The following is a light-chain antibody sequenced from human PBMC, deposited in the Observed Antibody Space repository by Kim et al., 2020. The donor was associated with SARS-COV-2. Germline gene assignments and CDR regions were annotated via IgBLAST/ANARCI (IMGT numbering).Light chain of an antibody. V-gene: IGLV2-8*01. CDR1: SSDVRDYPF. Sequence: GHAFTISSAGTSSDVRDYPFVSWYQQHPFKAPKLIIYEVNKRPSGVPDRFSGSKSGNTASLTVSGLQAEDEADYYCSSYAGSNILVFGGGTQLTVL. CDR2: EVN. J-gene: IGLJ3*02. CDR3: SSYAGSNILV.